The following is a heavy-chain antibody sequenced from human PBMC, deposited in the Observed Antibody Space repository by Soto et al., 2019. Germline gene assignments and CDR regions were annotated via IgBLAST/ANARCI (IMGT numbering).Heavy chain of an antibody. CDR1: GGSFSGYY. Sequence: SETLSLTCAVYGGSFSGYYWSWIRQPPGRGLEWIGEINHSGSTNYNPSLKSRVTISVDTSKNEFSLKLSCVTAADTAVYYCAIHGAARYFDYWGQGTLVTVS. CDR2: INHSGST. CDR3: AIHGAARYFDY. J-gene: IGHJ4*02. D-gene: IGHD2-15*01. V-gene: IGHV4-34*01.